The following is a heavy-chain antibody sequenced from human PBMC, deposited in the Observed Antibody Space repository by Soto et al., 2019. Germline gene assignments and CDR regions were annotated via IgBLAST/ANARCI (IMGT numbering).Heavy chain of an antibody. CDR3: ARDQAVTIFGVPRGMDV. CDR1: GFTFSSYG. Sequence: LRLSCAASGFTFSSYGMHWVRQAPGKGLEWVAVISYDGSNKYYADSVKGRFTISRDNSKNTLYLQMNSLRAEDTAVYYCARDQAVTIFGVPRGMDVWGQGTTVTVSS. CDR2: ISYDGSNK. V-gene: IGHV3-30*03. J-gene: IGHJ6*02. D-gene: IGHD3-3*01.